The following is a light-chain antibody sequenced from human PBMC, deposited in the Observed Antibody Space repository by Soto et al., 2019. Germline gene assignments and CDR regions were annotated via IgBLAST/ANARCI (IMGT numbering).Light chain of an antibody. J-gene: IGKJ1*01. CDR1: QSLLHSNGYNY. V-gene: IGKV2-28*01. Sequence: DFVMTQSPLSLPVTPGEPASISCRSSQSLLHSNGYNYLDWYLQKPGQSPQLLIYLGSNRASGVPDRFSGRGSGTDFTLKISRVEAEDVGVYYCVQTLQTWTFGQGTKVEIK. CDR2: LGS. CDR3: VQTLQTWT.